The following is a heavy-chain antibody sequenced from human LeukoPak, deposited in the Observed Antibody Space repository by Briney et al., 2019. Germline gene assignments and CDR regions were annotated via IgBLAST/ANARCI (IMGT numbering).Heavy chain of an antibody. CDR1: GYTLTELS. CDR3: ARDGTMASRSFDY. Sequence: GASVKVSCKVSGYTLTELSMHWVRQAPGKGLEWMGGFDPEDGETIYAQKFQGRVTITADESTSTAYMELSSLRSEDTAVYYCARDGTMASRSFDYWGQGTLVTVSS. D-gene: IGHD5-24*01. V-gene: IGHV1-24*01. CDR2: FDPEDGET. J-gene: IGHJ4*02.